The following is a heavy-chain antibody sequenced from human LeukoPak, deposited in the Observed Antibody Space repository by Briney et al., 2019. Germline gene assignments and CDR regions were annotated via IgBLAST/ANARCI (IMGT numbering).Heavy chain of an antibody. CDR1: GYTFTGYY. V-gene: IGHV1-2*06. CDR2: INPNSGGT. Sequence: ASVTVSCKASGYTFTGYYMHWVRQAPGQGLEWMGRINPNSGGTNYAQKFQGRVTMTRDTSISTAYMELSRLRSDDTAVYYCAREIQLWAHFDYWGQGTLVTVPS. J-gene: IGHJ4*02. D-gene: IGHD5-18*01. CDR3: AREIQLWAHFDY.